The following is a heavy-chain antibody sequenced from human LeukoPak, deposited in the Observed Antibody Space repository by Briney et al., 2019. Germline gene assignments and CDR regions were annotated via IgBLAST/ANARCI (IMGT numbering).Heavy chain of an antibody. CDR2: ISYDGSNK. V-gene: IGHV3-30*04. CDR1: GFTFSSYA. CDR3: AAYCSSTSCRQDAFDI. J-gene: IGHJ3*02. Sequence: GGSLRLSCAASGFTFSSYAMHWVRQAPGKGLEWVAVISYDGSNKYYADSVKGRFTISRDNSKNTLYLQMNSLRAEDTAVYYCAAYCSSTSCRQDAFDIWGQGTMVTVSS. D-gene: IGHD2-2*01.